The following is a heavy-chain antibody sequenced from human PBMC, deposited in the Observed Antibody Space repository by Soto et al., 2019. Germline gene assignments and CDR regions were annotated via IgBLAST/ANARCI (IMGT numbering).Heavy chain of an antibody. CDR2: ISGTSVYI. J-gene: IGHJ5*02. V-gene: IGHV3-21*01. CDR1: GFTFSNYN. CDR3: AREGALKPFSS. Sequence: NPGGSLRLSCVASGFTFSNYNMSWVRQAPGKGLEWVSHISGTSVYIHYADSVKGRFTISRDNAKNSVYLQMDSLRVEDTAVYYCAREGALKPFSSWGQGALVTVSS.